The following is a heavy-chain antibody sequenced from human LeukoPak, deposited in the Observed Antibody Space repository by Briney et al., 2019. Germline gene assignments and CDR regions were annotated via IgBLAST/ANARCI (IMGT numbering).Heavy chain of an antibody. CDR1: AFAFSSYA. V-gene: IGHV3-23*05. Sequence: PGGSLRLSCAASAFAFSSYAINWVRQAQGKGLQWVSVINNSGTSTFYAGSVKGRFTISRDNCRNTLYLQMSSLRGKDTALYFCARSLQWNLVGFDYWGQGTLVTVPS. J-gene: IGHJ4*02. D-gene: IGHD1-1*01. CDR3: ARSLQWNLVGFDY. CDR2: INNSGTST.